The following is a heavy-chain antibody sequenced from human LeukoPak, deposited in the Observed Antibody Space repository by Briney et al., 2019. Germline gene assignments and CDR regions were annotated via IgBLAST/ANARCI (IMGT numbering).Heavy chain of an antibody. D-gene: IGHD4-23*01. CDR1: GFTFSGFA. CDR2: ISSSSSSR. Sequence: PGGSLRLSCAASGFTFSGFAMNWVRQAPGKGLEWVSYISSSSSSRYYADSVKGRFTISRDNAKYSLYLQMNSLRDDDTAVYYCARETVGADSFFDSWGQGTLVTVSS. V-gene: IGHV3-48*02. CDR3: ARETVGADSFFDS. J-gene: IGHJ4*02.